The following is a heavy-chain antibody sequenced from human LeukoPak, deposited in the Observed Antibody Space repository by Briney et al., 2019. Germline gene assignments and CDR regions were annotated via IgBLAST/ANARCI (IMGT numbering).Heavy chain of an antibody. V-gene: IGHV4-59*01. D-gene: IGHD4-23*01. CDR1: GGSISSYY. J-gene: IGHJ3*02. CDR3: ARDHDYGGNRDAFDI. Sequence: PSQTLSLTCTVSGGSISSYYWSWIRQPPGKGLEWIGYIYYSGSTNYNPSLKSRVTISVDTSKNQFSLKLSSVTAADTAVYYCARDHDYGGNRDAFDIWGQGTMATVSS. CDR2: IYYSGST.